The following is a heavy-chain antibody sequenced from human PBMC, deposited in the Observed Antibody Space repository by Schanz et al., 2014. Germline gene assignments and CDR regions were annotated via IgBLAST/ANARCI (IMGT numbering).Heavy chain of an antibody. V-gene: IGHV3-23*04. J-gene: IGHJ2*01. CDR1: GFTFSTHA. CDR3: AKDAPYPFDL. CDR2: ISGDHRNT. Sequence: EEQLVESGGGLIQPRGSLRLSCAASGFTFSTHAMSWVRQAPGKGLEWVSSISGDHRNTFYADSVKGRFTISRDNSKNTLYLQMNSLRAEDTAIYYCAKDAPYPFDLWGRGTLITVSS.